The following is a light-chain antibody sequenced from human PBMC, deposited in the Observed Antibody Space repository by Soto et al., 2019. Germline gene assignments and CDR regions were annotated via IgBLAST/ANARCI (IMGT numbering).Light chain of an antibody. CDR3: SSYTSSSTLV. V-gene: IGLV2-14*01. Sequence: QSALTQPASVSGSPGQSITISCTGTSSDVGGYNFVSWYQHHPGEAPKLMIYEVSKRPSGVSNRFSGSKSGNTASLTISGLQAEDEDDYYCSSYTSSSTLVFGGGTKLTVL. CDR2: EVS. J-gene: IGLJ3*02. CDR1: SSDVGGYNF.